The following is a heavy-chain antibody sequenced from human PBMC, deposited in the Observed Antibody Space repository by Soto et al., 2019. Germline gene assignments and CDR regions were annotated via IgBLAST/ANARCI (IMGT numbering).Heavy chain of an antibody. CDR1: GGSMSSSNW. V-gene: IGHV4-4*02. J-gene: IGHJ5*02. D-gene: IGHD2-2*01. Sequence: SETLSLTCTVYGGSMSSSNWWNWVCQSPGKGLEWIGEAHHSGRTNYNPSLKSRVTISVDTSKNQFSLKLSSVTAADTAVYYCARQGMPTNWFDHWGQGTLVTVSS. CDR2: AHHSGRT. CDR3: ARQGMPTNWFDH.